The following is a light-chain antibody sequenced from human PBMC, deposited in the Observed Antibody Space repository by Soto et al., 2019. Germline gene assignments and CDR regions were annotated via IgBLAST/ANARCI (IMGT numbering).Light chain of an antibody. J-gene: IGLJ3*02. CDR2: STN. V-gene: IGLV8-61*01. CDR3: VLYMGFGNRWV. CDR1: SGSVSISHY. Sequence: QTVVTQEPSFSVSPGETVTLTCGLSSGSVSISHYPSWYQQTPGQAPRTLIYSTNTRSSGVPDRFSGSLLGNKAALTITGAQADDDCLYYCVLYMGFGNRWVFDGGTKLTVL.